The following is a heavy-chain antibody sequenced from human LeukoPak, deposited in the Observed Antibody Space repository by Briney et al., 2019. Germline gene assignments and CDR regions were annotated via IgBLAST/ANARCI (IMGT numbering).Heavy chain of an antibody. CDR2: IDGGGVNT. V-gene: IGHV3-23*01. D-gene: IGHD2-15*01. J-gene: IGHJ4*02. CDR3: AKKSGCPKPFCC. CDR1: GFTFSNYG. Sequence: PSGGFLRLSCAGSGFTFSNYGMSWVRQAPGKGLEWVSAIDGGGVNTLYADSVKGRFTISRDNSKNTVYLQMNSLSAEDTAIYYWAKKSGCPKPFCCWGQGTLVTVSS.